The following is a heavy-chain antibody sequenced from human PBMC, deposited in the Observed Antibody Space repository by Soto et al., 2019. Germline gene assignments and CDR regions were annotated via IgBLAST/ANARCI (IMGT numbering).Heavy chain of an antibody. V-gene: IGHV4-39*01. J-gene: IGHJ4*02. CDR1: GDSIGTTHSY. CDR3: ARHEGNGNVWPLDY. D-gene: IGHD2-8*01. CDR2: IHYSGST. Sequence: SETLSLTCTVSGDSIGTTHSYWAWIRQSPGKGLEWIGNIHYSGSTYYMPSLRSRVTLSVDASKNQFSLRLTSVTAEDTAVYYCARHEGNGNVWPLDYWGQGILVTVSS.